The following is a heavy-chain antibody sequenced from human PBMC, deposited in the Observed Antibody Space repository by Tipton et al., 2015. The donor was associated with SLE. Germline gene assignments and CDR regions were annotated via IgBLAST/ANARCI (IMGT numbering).Heavy chain of an antibody. J-gene: IGHJ3*02. D-gene: IGHD2-2*01. Sequence: TLSLTCAVYGGSFSGYYWSWIRQPPGKGLEWIGEVDHSGSTNYNPSLKSRVTISVDTSKNQFSLKLSSVTAADTAVYYCARGGWCSSTSCISSAFDIWGQGTMVTVSS. CDR3: ARGGWCSSTSCISSAFDI. V-gene: IGHV4-34*01. CDR1: GGSFSGYY. CDR2: VDHSGST.